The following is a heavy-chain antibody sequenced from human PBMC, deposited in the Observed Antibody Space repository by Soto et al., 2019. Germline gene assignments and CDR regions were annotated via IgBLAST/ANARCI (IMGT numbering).Heavy chain of an antibody. V-gene: IGHV3-33*01. J-gene: IGHJ6*02. CDR2: IWYDGSKE. D-gene: IGHD7-27*01. Sequence: QVPLVESGGGVVQPGRSLRLSCATSGFIFSSYGLHWVRQAPGKGLEWVAVIWYDGSKEYYVDSVKGRFTISRDNSKTTLYLQMNSLRAEDTAVYYCARETGGPLYGMDVWGQGTTVTVSS. CDR1: GFIFSSYG. CDR3: ARETGGPLYGMDV.